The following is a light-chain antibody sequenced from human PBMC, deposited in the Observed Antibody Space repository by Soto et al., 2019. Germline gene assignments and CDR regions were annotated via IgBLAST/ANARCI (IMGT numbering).Light chain of an antibody. CDR1: QSVSSN. CDR3: QQYNDWPPKGT. J-gene: IGKJ1*01. Sequence: EIVMTQSPATLSVSPGERATLSCRASQSVSSNLAWYQHKPGQAPRLLIYGASTRATGIPARFSGSGSGTEFTLTISSLQSEDFAVYCCQQYNDWPPKGTFGQGTKVEIK. V-gene: IGKV3-15*01. CDR2: GAS.